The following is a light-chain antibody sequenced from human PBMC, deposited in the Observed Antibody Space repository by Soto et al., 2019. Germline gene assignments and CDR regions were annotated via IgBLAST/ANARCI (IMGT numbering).Light chain of an antibody. V-gene: IGKV3-20*01. Sequence: EVVLTQSPGSLSLSPGERATLSCRASQSVMSNYLSWYQQKPGQPPRLLIYGASTRATGIPDRFSGSGSGTDFTLTISRLEPEDFAVYYCQQYGGTPPITFGQGTRLEIK. J-gene: IGKJ5*01. CDR1: QSVMSNY. CDR3: QQYGGTPPIT. CDR2: GAS.